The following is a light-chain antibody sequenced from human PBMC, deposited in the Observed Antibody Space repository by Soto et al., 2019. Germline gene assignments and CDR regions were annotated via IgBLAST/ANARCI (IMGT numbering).Light chain of an antibody. CDR2: GAS. CDR1: QSVVTNS. J-gene: IGKJ1*01. CDR3: QQYNNWPWT. Sequence: EIVLTQSPGTLSLSPGERATLSCRASQSVVTNSLAWYQQKPGQAPRLIIYGASNRATGIPDRFSGRGSGTDFTLTISRLEPEDCAVYYCQQYNNWPWTFGQGTKVDIK. V-gene: IGKV3-20*01.